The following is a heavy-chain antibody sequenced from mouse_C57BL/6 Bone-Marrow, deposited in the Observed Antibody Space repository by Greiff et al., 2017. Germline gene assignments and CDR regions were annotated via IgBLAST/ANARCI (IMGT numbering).Heavy chain of an antibody. CDR1: GFNIKDDY. J-gene: IGHJ2*01. D-gene: IGHD1-1*01. V-gene: IGHV14-4*01. CDR2: IDPENGDT. CDR3: TTGTTDYFDY. Sequence: VQLQQSGAELVRPGASVKLSCTASGFNIKDDYMHWVKQRPEQGLEWIGWIDPENGDTEYASKFQGKATITADTSSNTAYLQLSSLTSEDTAVYYCTTGTTDYFDYWGQGTTLT.